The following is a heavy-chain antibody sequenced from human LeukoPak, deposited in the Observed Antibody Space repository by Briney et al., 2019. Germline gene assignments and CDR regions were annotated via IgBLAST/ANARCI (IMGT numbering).Heavy chain of an antibody. CDR1: GFTFSSYD. CDR3: ARGQTYFDY. V-gene: IGHV3-23*01. J-gene: IGHJ4*02. Sequence: GGSLGLSCAASGFTFSSYDMSWVRQAPGEGLEWVSAVTGSYTTFYADSVKGRFTISRDNSKNTVYLQMHSLRAEDTAVYYCARGQTYFDYWGQGTLVTVSS. CDR2: VTGSYTT.